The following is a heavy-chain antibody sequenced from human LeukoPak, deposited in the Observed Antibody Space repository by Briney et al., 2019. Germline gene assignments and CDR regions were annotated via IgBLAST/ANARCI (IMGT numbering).Heavy chain of an antibody. D-gene: IGHD7-27*01. V-gene: IGHV1-69*13. CDR1: GGTFSSYA. Sequence: ASVKVSCKASGGTFSSYAISWVRQAPGQGLEWMGGIIPIFGTANYAQKFQGRVTITADESTSTAYMELSSLRSDDTAVYYCARGPPNWGYDYWGPGTLVTVSS. CDR3: ARGPPNWGYDY. J-gene: IGHJ4*02. CDR2: IIPIFGTA.